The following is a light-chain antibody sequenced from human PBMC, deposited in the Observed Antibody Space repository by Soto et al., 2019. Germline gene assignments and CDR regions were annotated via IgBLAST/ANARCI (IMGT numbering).Light chain of an antibody. Sequence: DIQMTQSPSTLSASVGDRVTNTCRASQSISSWLAWYQQKAGKAPKLLIYDASTLESGVPSRFSGSGSGTEFTLTITSLQPDDFATYYCQQYNTYPATFGQGTRW. CDR3: QQYNTYPAT. CDR2: DAS. J-gene: IGKJ1*01. CDR1: QSISSW. V-gene: IGKV1-5*01.